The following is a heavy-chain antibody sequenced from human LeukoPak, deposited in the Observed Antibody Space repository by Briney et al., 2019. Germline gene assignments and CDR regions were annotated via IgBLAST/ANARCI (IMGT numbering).Heavy chain of an antibody. CDR3: ARDPSWAMVTDY. J-gene: IGHJ4*02. CDR1: GYTFTGYY. CDR2: INPNSGGT. Sequence: ASVKVSCKASGYTFTGYYMHWVRQAPGQGLEWMGLINPNSGGTNYAQKFQGRVTMTRDTSISTAYMELSRLRSDDTAVYYCARDPSWAMVTDYWGQGTLVTVSS. V-gene: IGHV1-2*02. D-gene: IGHD5-18*01.